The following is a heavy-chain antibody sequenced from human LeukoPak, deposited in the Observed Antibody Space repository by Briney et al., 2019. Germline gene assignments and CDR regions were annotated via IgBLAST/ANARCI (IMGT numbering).Heavy chain of an antibody. CDR3: ARVHYSGYYYYMDV. V-gene: IGHV4-34*01. D-gene: IGHD1-26*01. CDR2: INHSGST. J-gene: IGHJ6*03. Sequence: SETLSLTCAVYGGSFSGYYWSWIRQPPGKGLEWIGEINHSGSTNYNPSLKSRVTISVDTSKNQFSLKLSSVTAADTAVYYCARVHYSGYYYYMDVWGQGTTVTVSS. CDR1: GGSFSGYY.